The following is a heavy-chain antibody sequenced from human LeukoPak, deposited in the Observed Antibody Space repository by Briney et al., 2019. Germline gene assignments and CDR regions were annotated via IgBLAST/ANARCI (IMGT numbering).Heavy chain of an antibody. V-gene: IGHV4-34*01. D-gene: IGHD2-2*01. J-gene: IGHJ4*02. CDR2: INHSGST. Sequence: PSETLSLTCAVYGGSFRGYYWSWIRQPPGKGLEWIGEINHSGSTNYNPSLKSRVTISLDTSMKKFSLKLNSVTAADTAVYYCATTERCSTTCPLDYWGQGTLVTVSS. CDR1: GGSFRGYY. CDR3: ATTERCSTTCPLDY.